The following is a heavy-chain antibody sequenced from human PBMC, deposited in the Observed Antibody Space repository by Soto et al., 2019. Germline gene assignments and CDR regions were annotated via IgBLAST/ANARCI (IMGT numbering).Heavy chain of an antibody. CDR2: IYYAGST. Sequence: SETLSLTCTVSGDSVSSGGFYWSWIRQPPGKGLEWIGYIYYAGSTIYNPSLKSRVTVSMDTSKNQFSLKLRSVTAADTAVYYCARDLWGYCGTDCYPLDVWGQGTTVTVSS. V-gene: IGHV4-61*08. CDR1: GDSVSSGGFY. J-gene: IGHJ6*02. D-gene: IGHD2-21*02. CDR3: ARDLWGYCGTDCYPLDV.